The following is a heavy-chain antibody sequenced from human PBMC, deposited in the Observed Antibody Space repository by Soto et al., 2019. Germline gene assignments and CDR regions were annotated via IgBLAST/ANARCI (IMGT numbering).Heavy chain of an antibody. CDR3: AGPGIAAAGGDDYFDY. V-gene: IGHV1-69*12. J-gene: IGHJ4*02. D-gene: IGHD6-13*01. CDR2: IIPIFGTA. CDR1: GGTFSSYA. Sequence: QVQLVQSGAEVKKPGSSVKVSCKASGGTFSSYAISWVRQAPGQGLEWMGGIIPIFGTANYAQKFQGRVTITADESTSTAYMELSSLRSEDTVVYYCAGPGIAAAGGDDYFDYWGQGTLVTVSS.